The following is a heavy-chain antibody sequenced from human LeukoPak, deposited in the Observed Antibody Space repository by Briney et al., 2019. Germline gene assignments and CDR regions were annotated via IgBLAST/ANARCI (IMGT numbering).Heavy chain of an antibody. D-gene: IGHD3-10*01. CDR1: GFTFSSYD. V-gene: IGHV3-30-3*01. CDR2: ISYDGSNK. J-gene: IGHJ5*02. Sequence: GGSLRLSCAASGFTFSSYDMHWVRQAPGKGLEWVAVISYDGSNKYYADSMKGRFTISRDNSKNTLYLQMNSLRAEDTAVYYCARDSGPGLLWFGERWSGVFDPWGQGTLVTVSS. CDR3: ARDSGPGLLWFGERWSGVFDP.